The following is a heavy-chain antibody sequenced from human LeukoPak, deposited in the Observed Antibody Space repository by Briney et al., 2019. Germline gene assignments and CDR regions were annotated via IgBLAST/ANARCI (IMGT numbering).Heavy chain of an antibody. CDR3: AKDTAVQFLEPAF. Sequence: GGSLRLSCAASGFTFNTHGMHWVRQAPGKGLEWVAAIWFDGSVKHYSDAVKGRFTISRDNSLNTLYLQMNSLRVEDTAMYYCAKDTAVQFLEPAFWGPGTLVTVSS. D-gene: IGHD3-3*01. J-gene: IGHJ4*02. V-gene: IGHV3-33*06. CDR1: GFTFNTHG. CDR2: IWFDGSVK.